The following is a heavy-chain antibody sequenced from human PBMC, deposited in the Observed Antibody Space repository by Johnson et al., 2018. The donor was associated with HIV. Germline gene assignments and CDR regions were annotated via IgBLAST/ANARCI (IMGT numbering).Heavy chain of an antibody. CDR2: LAHDGSNK. D-gene: IGHD6-19*01. J-gene: IGHJ3*02. Sequence: QVQLVESGGGVVQPGGSLRLSCATSGFTFSNYAMHWVRQTPGKGLEWVAFLAHDGSNKYYADSVKGRFTVSRDNSKDTLYLQINSLRPEDTAVYYCAKDDNLSVWYSDAFDIWGQGTMVTVSS. CDR1: GFTFSNYA. CDR3: AKDDNLSVWYSDAFDI. V-gene: IGHV3-30-3*02.